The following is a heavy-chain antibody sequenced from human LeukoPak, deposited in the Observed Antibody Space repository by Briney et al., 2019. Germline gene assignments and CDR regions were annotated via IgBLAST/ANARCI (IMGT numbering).Heavy chain of an antibody. CDR1: GFTFSSYA. J-gene: IGHJ1*01. CDR2: ISGSGGST. Sequence: PGGSLRLSCAASGFTFSSYAMSWVRQAPGKGLEWVSAISGSGGSTYYADSVKGRFTISRDNSKNTLYLQMNSLRAEDTAVYYCAKGRYYGSGNSFAYFQRWGQGTLVTVSS. D-gene: IGHD3-10*01. CDR3: AKGRYYGSGNSFAYFQR. V-gene: IGHV3-23*01.